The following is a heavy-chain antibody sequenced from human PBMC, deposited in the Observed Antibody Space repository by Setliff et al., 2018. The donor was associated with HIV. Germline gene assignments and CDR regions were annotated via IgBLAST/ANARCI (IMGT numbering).Heavy chain of an antibody. CDR3: ARAEMATIVAFDI. V-gene: IGHV4-59*01. CDR1: DGSFSSDY. J-gene: IGHJ3*02. CDR2: IYYSGST. D-gene: IGHD5-12*01. Sequence: SETLSLTCTVSDGSFSSDYWTWIRQTPGKGLEWIGYIYYSGSTKYNPALTSRVTISVDTSKNHFSLKLTSVTAADTAVYYCARAEMATIVAFDIWGQGTMVTVSS.